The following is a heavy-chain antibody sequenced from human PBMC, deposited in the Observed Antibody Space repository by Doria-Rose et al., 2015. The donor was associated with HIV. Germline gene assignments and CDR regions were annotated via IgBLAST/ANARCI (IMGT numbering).Heavy chain of an antibody. J-gene: IGHJ4*02. Sequence: QESGPVPVKPTETLTLTCTVSGVSLSSPGMGVSWIRQPPGKALEWLANIFSDDERSYKTSLKSRLTISRGTSKSQVVLTMTDMDPVGTATYYCARIKSSRWYHKYYFDFWGQGTLVIVSA. D-gene: IGHD6-13*01. CDR2: IFSDDER. V-gene: IGHV2-26*01. CDR1: GVSLSSPGMG. CDR3: ARIKSSRWYHKYYFDF.